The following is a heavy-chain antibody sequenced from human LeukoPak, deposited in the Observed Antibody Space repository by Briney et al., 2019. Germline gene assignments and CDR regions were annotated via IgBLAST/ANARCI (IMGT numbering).Heavy chain of an antibody. CDR1: GGSLSGYY. CDR2: INHSGST. V-gene: IGHV4-34*01. Sequence: SETLSLTCAVYGGSLSGYYWSWIRQPPGKGLEWIGEINHSGSTNYNPSLKSRVTISVDTSKNQFSLKLSSVTAADTAVHYCARLGSSGWYYFDYWGQGTLVTVSS. J-gene: IGHJ4*02. CDR3: ARLGSSGWYYFDY. D-gene: IGHD6-19*01.